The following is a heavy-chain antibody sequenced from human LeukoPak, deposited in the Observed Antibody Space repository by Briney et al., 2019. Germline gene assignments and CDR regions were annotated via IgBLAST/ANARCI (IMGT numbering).Heavy chain of an antibody. J-gene: IGHJ4*02. CDR2: IYYSGST. CDR3: ARAPPLGYCSGGSCYSAFWDY. CDR1: GGSISSYY. D-gene: IGHD2-15*01. V-gene: IGHV4-59*01. Sequence: SETLSLTCTVSGGSISSYYWSWIRQPPGKGLEWIGYIYYSGSTNYNPSLKSRVTISVDTSKNQFSLKLSSVTAADTAVYYCARAPPLGYCSGGSCYSAFWDYWGQGTLVTVSS.